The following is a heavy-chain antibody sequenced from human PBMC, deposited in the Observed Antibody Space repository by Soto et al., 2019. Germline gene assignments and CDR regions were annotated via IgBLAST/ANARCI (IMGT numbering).Heavy chain of an antibody. Sequence: PGESLKISCNGSGYNFAGYWIAWVRQMPWKGLELMGIIYPSDSDTRYRPSFQGQVTISADKSISSAYLQWSSLRASDTAMYYCARGGVSTRTFDYWGQGTPVTVSS. V-gene: IGHV5-51*01. J-gene: IGHJ4*02. CDR2: IYPSDSDT. CDR1: GYNFAGYW. D-gene: IGHD3-3*01. CDR3: ARGGVSTRTFDY.